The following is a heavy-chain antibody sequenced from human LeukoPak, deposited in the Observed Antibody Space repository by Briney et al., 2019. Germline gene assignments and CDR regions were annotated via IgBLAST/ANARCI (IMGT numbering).Heavy chain of an antibody. Sequence: SDTLSLTCNVSGGSISSDYWTWIRQPPGKGLEWIGKIYYTGSTNYNPSLKSRVTISVDTSKNQCSLKLNSVTAADTAVYYCARRRDYYDSRGYYAFDICGHGTMVTVSS. J-gene: IGHJ3*02. CDR1: GGSISSDY. CDR3: ARRRDYYDSRGYYAFDI. V-gene: IGHV4-59*07. D-gene: IGHD3-22*01. CDR2: IYYTGST.